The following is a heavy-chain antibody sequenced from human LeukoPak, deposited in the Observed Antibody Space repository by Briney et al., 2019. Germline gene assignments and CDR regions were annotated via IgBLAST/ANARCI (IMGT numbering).Heavy chain of an antibody. Sequence: HAGGSLRLSCAASGFTFSSYAMSWVRQAPGKGLEWVSAISGSGGSTYYADSVKGRFTISRDNSKNTLYLQMNSLRAEDTALYYCAKGQQLVRYYFDYWGQGTLVTVSS. CDR1: GFTFSSYA. J-gene: IGHJ4*02. CDR3: AKGQQLVRYYFDY. CDR2: ISGSGGST. V-gene: IGHV3-23*01. D-gene: IGHD6-13*01.